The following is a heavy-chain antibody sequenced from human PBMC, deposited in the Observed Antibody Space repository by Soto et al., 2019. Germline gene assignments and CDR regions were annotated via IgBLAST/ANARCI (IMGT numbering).Heavy chain of an antibody. Sequence: QVRLVQSGAEVKKPGSSVKVSCKASGGTFSNYAISWVRQAPGQGPEWMGGIILPFGTANYAQKFQDRVTITADASMTKTYLEMRGLRSEDTAVYYCARGPDYEGCFDYWGQGTLVTVSS. CDR3: ARGPDYEGCFDY. CDR1: GGTFSNYA. J-gene: IGHJ4*02. D-gene: IGHD4-17*01. CDR2: IILPFGTA. V-gene: IGHV1-69*12.